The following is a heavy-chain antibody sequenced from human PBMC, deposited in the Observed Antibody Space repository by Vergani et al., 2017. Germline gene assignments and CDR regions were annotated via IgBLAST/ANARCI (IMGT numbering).Heavy chain of an antibody. CDR2: IYYSGST. CDR3: ARKLGYCSSTSCYHNWFDP. V-gene: IGHV4-39*01. D-gene: IGHD2-2*01. J-gene: IGHJ5*02. Sequence: QVQLQESGPGLVKPSETLSLTCTVSGGSVSSGSYYWGWIRQPPGKGLEWIGSIYYSGSTYYNPSLKSRVTISVDTSKNQFSLKLSSVTAADTAVYYSARKLGYCSSTSCYHNWFDPWGQGTLVTVSS. CDR1: GGSVSSGSYY.